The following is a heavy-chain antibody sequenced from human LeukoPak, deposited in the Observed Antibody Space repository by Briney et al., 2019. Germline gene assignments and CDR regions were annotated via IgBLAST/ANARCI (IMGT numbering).Heavy chain of an antibody. CDR1: GFTFSGSA. J-gene: IGHJ3*02. CDR2: IRSKANSYAT. D-gene: IGHD2-21*02. CDR3: TVCGGDCYSVAFDI. V-gene: IGHV3-73*01. Sequence: PGGSLRLSFAASGFTFSGSAMHWVRQASGKGLEWVGRIRSKANSYATAYAASVEGRFTISRDDSKTTAYLQMNSLNTEDTAVYYCTVCGGDCYSVAFDIWGEGTMVTVSS.